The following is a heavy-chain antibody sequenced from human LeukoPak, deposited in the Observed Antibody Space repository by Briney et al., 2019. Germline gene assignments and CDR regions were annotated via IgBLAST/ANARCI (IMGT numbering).Heavy chain of an antibody. CDR1: GFTFSTYW. CDR3: ARDRGTKYYFDY. Sequence: PGGSLRLSCAASGFTFSTYWMHWVRQAPGKGLEWVANIKYDGSEKYYVDSVKGRFAISRDNAKDSLYLQMNSLRAEDTAVYYCARDRGTKYYFDYWGQGTLVTVSS. J-gene: IGHJ4*02. V-gene: IGHV3-7*01. D-gene: IGHD1-26*01. CDR2: IKYDGSEK.